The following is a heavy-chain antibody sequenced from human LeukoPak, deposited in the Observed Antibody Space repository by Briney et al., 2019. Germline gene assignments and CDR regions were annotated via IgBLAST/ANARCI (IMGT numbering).Heavy chain of an antibody. CDR2: ISGNSGDI. CDR3: ARDPRTVRI. CDR1: GFSFSDSY. D-gene: IGHD1-1*01. J-gene: IGHJ4*02. V-gene: IGHV3-11*06. Sequence: GGSLRLSCAASGFSFSDSYMTWVRQAPGKGLEWLSYISGNSGDINYADSVKGRFTISRDNAKNSLYLQMNSLRVEDTAVYYCARDPRTVRIWGQGTLVTVSS.